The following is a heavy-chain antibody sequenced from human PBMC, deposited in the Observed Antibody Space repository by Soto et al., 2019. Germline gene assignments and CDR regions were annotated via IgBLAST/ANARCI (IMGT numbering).Heavy chain of an antibody. CDR2: ISYDGSNK. Sequence: QVQLVESGGGVVQPGRSLRLSCAASGFTFSSYGMHWVRQAPGKGLEWVAVISYDGSNKYYADSVKGRFTISRDNSKNTLYLQMNRLRAEDTAVYYCVSSSWETGAFDIWGQGTMVTVSS. V-gene: IGHV3-30*03. J-gene: IGHJ3*02. D-gene: IGHD6-13*01. CDR3: VSSSWETGAFDI. CDR1: GFTFSSYG.